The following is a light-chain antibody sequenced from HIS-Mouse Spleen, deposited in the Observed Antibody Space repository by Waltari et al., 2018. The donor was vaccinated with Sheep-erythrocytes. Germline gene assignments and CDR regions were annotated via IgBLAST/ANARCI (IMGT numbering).Light chain of an antibody. Sequence: EIVLTQSPGTLSLSPGERATLSCRASQSVSSSDLAWYQQKPGQAPRLLIYGASRRATGIPDRFSGSVSGTDFTLTISRLEPEDFAVYYCQQYGSSRQQTFAFGPGTKVDIK. CDR1: QSVSSSD. J-gene: IGKJ3*01. V-gene: IGKV3-20*01. CDR2: GAS. CDR3: QQYGSSRQQTFA.